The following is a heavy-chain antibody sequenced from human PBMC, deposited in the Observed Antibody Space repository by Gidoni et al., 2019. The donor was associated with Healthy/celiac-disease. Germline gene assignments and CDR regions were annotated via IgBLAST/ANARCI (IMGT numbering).Heavy chain of an antibody. V-gene: IGHV4-39*01. CDR2: IYYSGST. Sequence: QLQLQEAGPGLVKPSEPLSLTCTVSGGSLSSSSYYWGWVRQPPGKGLEWIGSIYYSGSTYYNPSLKRRVTISVDTSKNQFSLKLSSVTAADTAVYYCARRRTDYYGSGSLSSDYWGQGTLVTVSS. CDR3: ARRRTDYYGSGSLSSDY. J-gene: IGHJ4*02. D-gene: IGHD3-10*01. CDR1: GGSLSSSSYY.